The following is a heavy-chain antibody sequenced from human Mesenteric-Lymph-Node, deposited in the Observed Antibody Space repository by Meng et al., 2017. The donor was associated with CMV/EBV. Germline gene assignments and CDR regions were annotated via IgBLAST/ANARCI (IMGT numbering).Heavy chain of an antibody. CDR1: GFTFSSYD. CDR3: AGELETPGHWYFDL. D-gene: IGHD1-1*01. CDR2: ISIAGDT. Sequence: GGSLRLSCAASGFTFSSYDMHWVRQAKGKGLEWVSSISIAGDTYYPGSVKGRFTISRENAKNSLYLQMNSLRAGDTAVYYCAGELETPGHWYFDLWGRGTLVTISS. V-gene: IGHV3-13*01. J-gene: IGHJ2*01.